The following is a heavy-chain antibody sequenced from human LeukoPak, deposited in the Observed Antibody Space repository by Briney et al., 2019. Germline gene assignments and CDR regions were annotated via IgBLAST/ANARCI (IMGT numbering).Heavy chain of an antibody. Sequence: SQTLSLTCTVSGDSISSGNYYWTWIRQPAGKGLEWIGRIYTSGSTNYNPSLKSRVTISVDTSKNQFSLKLSSVTAADTAVYYCAREYYDSSGSSGFDYWGQGTLVTVSS. CDR1: GDSISSGNYY. CDR2: IYTSGST. V-gene: IGHV4-61*02. D-gene: IGHD3-22*01. CDR3: AREYYDSSGSSGFDY. J-gene: IGHJ4*02.